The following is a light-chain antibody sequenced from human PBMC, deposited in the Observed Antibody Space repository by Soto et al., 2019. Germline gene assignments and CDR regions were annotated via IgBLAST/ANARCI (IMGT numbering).Light chain of an antibody. V-gene: IGKV1-5*03. Sequence: DIQMTQSPSSLSASVGDRVTITCRASQSISSLLAWYQQKPGKAPKLLIYKASSLQSGVPPRFSGSGSGTDFTLAISSLQPEDSATYYCLQDINYPWTFGQGTKV. J-gene: IGKJ1*01. CDR3: LQDINYPWT. CDR1: QSISSL. CDR2: KAS.